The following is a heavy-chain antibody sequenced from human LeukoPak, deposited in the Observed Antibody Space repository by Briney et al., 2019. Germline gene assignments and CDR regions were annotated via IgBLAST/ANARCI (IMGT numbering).Heavy chain of an antibody. D-gene: IGHD3-10*01. V-gene: IGHV4-39*01. J-gene: IGHJ5*02. CDR3: ARHPTYYSMVRFDP. Sequence: SETLSLTCTVSGGSISSSSYYWGWMRQPPGKGREWIGSIYYSGSTYYNPSLKSRVTISVDTSKNQFSLKLSSVTAADTAVYYCARHPTYYSMVRFDPWGQGTLVTVSS. CDR2: IYYSGST. CDR1: GGSISSSSYY.